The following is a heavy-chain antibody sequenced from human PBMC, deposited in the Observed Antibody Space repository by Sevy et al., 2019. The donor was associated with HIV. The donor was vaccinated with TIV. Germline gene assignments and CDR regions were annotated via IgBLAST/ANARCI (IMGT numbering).Heavy chain of an antibody. D-gene: IGHD6-19*01. CDR2: ISYDGSNK. Sequence: GGSLRLSCAASGFTFSSYGMHWVRQAPGKGLEWVAVISYDGSNKYYADSVKGRFTISRDNSKNTQYLKMNSLRAEDMAVYYCAKDRSSSGGIEYYYYYGMDVWGQGTTVTVSS. CDR3: AKDRSSSGGIEYYYYYGMDV. V-gene: IGHV3-30*18. J-gene: IGHJ6*02. CDR1: GFTFSSYG.